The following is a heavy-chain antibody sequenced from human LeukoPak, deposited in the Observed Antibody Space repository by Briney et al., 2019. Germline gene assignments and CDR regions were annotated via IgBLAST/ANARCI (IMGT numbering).Heavy chain of an antibody. J-gene: IGHJ4*02. CDR1: GFTFSSYS. CDR3: ARAPGYSSGWYSYPDY. D-gene: IGHD6-19*01. V-gene: IGHV3-21*01. CDR2: ISSSSSYI. Sequence: GGSLRLSCAASGFTFSSYSMSWVRHAPGKGLEWVSSISSSSSYIYYADSVKGRFTISRDNAENSLYLQMNSLRAEDTAVYYCARAPGYSSGWYSYPDYWGQGTLVTVSP.